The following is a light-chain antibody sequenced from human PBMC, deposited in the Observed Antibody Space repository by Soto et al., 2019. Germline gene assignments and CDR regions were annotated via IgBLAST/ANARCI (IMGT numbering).Light chain of an antibody. Sequence: SYELTQPPSVSVAPGKTARITCGGNNIGSESVHWYQQKPGQAPVLVIYYDSDRPSGIPERFSGSNSGNTATLTISRVEAGDEADYYCQVWDSSSDHPGVVFGGGTKVTVL. V-gene: IGLV3-21*04. CDR2: YDS. J-gene: IGLJ2*01. CDR1: NIGSES. CDR3: QVWDSSSDHPGVV.